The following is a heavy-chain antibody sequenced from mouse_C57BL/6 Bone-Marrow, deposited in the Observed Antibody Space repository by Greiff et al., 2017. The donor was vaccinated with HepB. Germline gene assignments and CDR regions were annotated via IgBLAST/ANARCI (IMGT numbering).Heavy chain of an antibody. CDR3: ARDAHGDYYAMDY. CDR1: GFTFSDFY. D-gene: IGHD1-1*01. Sequence: EVHLVESGGGLVQSGRSLRLSCATSGFTFSDFYMEWVRQAPGKGLEWIAASRNKANDYTTEYSASVKGRFIVSRDTAQSILYLQMNALRAEDTAIYYCARDAHGDYYAMDYWGQGTSVTVSS. CDR2: SRNKANDYTT. V-gene: IGHV7-1*01. J-gene: IGHJ4*01.